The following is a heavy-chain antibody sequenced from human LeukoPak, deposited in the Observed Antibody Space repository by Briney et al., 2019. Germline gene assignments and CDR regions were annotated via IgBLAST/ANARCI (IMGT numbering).Heavy chain of an antibody. Sequence: ASVKVSCKASGYTFTSYHMHWVRQAPGQGLEWMGKINLSGGSTTYAQKFRGRVTMTRDTSISTAYMELSGLRSDDTAVYYCARNAGYGDLAWGQGTLVTVS. D-gene: IGHD4-17*01. CDR1: GYTFTSYH. CDR3: ARNAGYGDLA. CDR2: INLSGGST. V-gene: IGHV1-46*01. J-gene: IGHJ5*02.